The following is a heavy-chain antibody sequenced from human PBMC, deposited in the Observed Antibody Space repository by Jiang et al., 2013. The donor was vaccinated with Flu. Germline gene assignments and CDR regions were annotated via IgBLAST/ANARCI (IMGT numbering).Heavy chain of an antibody. J-gene: IGHJ4*02. CDR3: AREDGDWSNPYYFDY. Sequence: QLLESGGGVVQPGRSLRLSCAASGFTFSSYAMHWVRQAPGKGLEWVAVISYDGSNKYYADSVKGRFTISRDNSKNTLYLQMNSLRAEDTAVYYCAREDGDWSNPYYFDYWGQGTLVTVSS. CDR1: GFTFSSYA. D-gene: IGHD1-1*01. V-gene: IGHV3-30-3*01. CDR2: ISYDGSNK.